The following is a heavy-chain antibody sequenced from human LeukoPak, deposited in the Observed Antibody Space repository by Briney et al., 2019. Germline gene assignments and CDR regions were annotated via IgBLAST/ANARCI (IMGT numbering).Heavy chain of an antibody. CDR2: IHYSGST. CDR1: GGSISGHY. D-gene: IGHD1-26*01. CDR3: ASYSGSDAFDI. Sequence: PSETLSLTCTVSGGSISGHYWSWIRQPPGKGLEWIGYIHYSGSTNYNPSLKSRVTISVDTSKNQFSLKLSSVTAADTAVYYCASYSGSDAFDIWGQGTMVTVSS. J-gene: IGHJ3*02. V-gene: IGHV4-59*11.